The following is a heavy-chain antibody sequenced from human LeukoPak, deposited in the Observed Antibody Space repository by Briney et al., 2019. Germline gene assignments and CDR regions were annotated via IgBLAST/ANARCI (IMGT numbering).Heavy chain of an antibody. J-gene: IGHJ4*02. CDR3: AKCSGGSYYHSDDY. V-gene: IGHV3-21*01. CDR1: GFTFSRYS. CDR2: ISSSGSYR. D-gene: IGHD2-15*01. Sequence: PGGSLRLSCAASGFTFSRYSMNWVRRAPGKGLEWVSSISSSGSYRYYADSVKGRFTISRDNAKKSLYLQMNSLRAEDTAVYYCAKCSGGSYYHSDDYWGQGTLVTVSS.